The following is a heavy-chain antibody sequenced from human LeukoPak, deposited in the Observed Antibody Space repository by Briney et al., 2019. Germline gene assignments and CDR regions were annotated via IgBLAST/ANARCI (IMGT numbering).Heavy chain of an antibody. D-gene: IGHD6-13*01. CDR2: VNSDGSTT. CDR3: ARGYYSSSRFDS. CDR1: GFPFSNYW. Sequence: PGGPLRLSCAASGFPFSNYWMHWVRQAPGKGLVWVSRVNSDGSTTNYADSAKGRFTISRDNAENTLYMRMNSLRPEDTAVYYCARGYYSSSRFDSWGQGTLVTVSS. V-gene: IGHV3-74*01. J-gene: IGHJ4*02.